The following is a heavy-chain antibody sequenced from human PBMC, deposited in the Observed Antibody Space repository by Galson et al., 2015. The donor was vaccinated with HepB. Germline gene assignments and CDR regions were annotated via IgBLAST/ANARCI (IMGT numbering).Heavy chain of an antibody. D-gene: IGHD2-15*01. CDR2: ISSSSSYI. V-gene: IGHV3-21*01. J-gene: IGHJ6*02. Sequence: SLRLSCAASGFTFSSYSMNWVRQAPGKGLEWVSSISSSSSYIYYADSVKGRFTIFRDNAKNSLYLQMNSLRAEDTAVYYCAREVQSGRDYYYYYGMDVWGQGTTVTVSS. CDR3: AREVQSGRDYYYYYGMDV. CDR1: GFTFSSYS.